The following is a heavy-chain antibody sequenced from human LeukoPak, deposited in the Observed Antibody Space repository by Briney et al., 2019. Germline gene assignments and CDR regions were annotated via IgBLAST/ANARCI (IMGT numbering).Heavy chain of an antibody. D-gene: IGHD2-15*01. CDR1: GGSISSGGYY. J-gene: IGHJ6*02. Sequence: SETLSLTCTVSGGSISSGGYYWSWIRQPPGKGLEWIGEIYHSGSTTYNPSLMSRVTISVDKSTKQFSLNLTSVTAADTAVYYCTSSRGRLYGVDVWGQGTTVIVSS. CDR3: TSSRGRLYGVDV. V-gene: IGHV4-61*05. CDR2: IYHSGST.